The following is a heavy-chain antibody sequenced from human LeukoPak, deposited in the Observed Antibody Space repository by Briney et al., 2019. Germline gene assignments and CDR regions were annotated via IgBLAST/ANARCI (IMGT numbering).Heavy chain of an antibody. Sequence: GRSLRLSCAASGFTFDDYAMHWVRQAPGKGLEWVSGISWNSGSIGYADSVKGRFTISRDNAKNSLYLQMNSLRAEDTALYYCAKDIGLLDYGPGSPYYYYYGMDVWGQGTTVTVSS. CDR2: ISWNSGSI. V-gene: IGHV3-9*01. CDR1: GFTFDDYA. D-gene: IGHD3-10*01. J-gene: IGHJ6*02. CDR3: AKDIGLLDYGPGSPYYYYYGMDV.